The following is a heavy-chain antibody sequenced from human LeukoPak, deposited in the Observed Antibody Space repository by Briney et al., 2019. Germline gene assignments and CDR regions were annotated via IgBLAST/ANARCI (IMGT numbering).Heavy chain of an antibody. V-gene: IGHV5-51*01. Sequence: GESLKISCKGSGYRFTDYWIGWVRQMPGKGLEWMGIIYPGDSGTRYRTSFKGQVTISAHKSINTAHQQWSRLKASDTAMYYCARGAAGTTPDYYYFGFDVWGQGTTVRVSS. CDR2: IYPGDSGT. J-gene: IGHJ6*02. D-gene: IGHD1-7*01. CDR3: ARGAAGTTPDYYYFGFDV. CDR1: GYRFTDYW.